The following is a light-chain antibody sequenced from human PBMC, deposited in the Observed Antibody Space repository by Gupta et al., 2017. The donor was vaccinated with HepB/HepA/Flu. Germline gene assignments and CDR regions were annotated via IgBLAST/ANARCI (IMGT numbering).Light chain of an antibody. CDR3: AAWDDSLNCFYV. CDR2: SNN. CDR1: RSNIGSNI. Sequence: QSVLTQPLSVSGTPAQRVTISFSVSRSNIGSNIVNCYHQVPGTAPKLLIYSNNQRTSGVPDRRSGSKSGASASLAISGLQAEDEADYFCAAWDDSLNCFYVFGTGTKVTVL. V-gene: IGLV1-44*01. J-gene: IGLJ1*01.